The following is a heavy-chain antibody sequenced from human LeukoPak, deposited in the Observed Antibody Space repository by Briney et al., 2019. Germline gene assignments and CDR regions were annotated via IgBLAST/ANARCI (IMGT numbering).Heavy chain of an antibody. CDR3: ARFGAQEVGAWD. V-gene: IGHV1-2*02. D-gene: IGHD1-26*01. Sequence: ASVKVSCKASGYTFTSYYIHWVRQAPGQGLEWMGLINPNSGETNYAKKFQGRVTMTTDTSTSTAYMELRSLRSDDTAVYYCARFGAQEVGAWDWGQGTLVTVSS. CDR2: INPNSGET. J-gene: IGHJ4*02. CDR1: GYTFTSYY.